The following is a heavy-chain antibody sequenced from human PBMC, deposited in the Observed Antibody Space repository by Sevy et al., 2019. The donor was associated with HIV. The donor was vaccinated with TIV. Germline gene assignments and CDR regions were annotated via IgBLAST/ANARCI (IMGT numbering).Heavy chain of an antibody. D-gene: IGHD6-13*01. CDR2: FSSSSDYI. Sequence: GGSLRLSCVASGFTFSSYSMHWVRQAPGKGLEWVSSFSSSSDYIYYADSVKGRFTISRDNAKNSLYLQMNSLRAEDTAVYYCAKSWGSITAAGLDYWGQGTLVTVSS. CDR3: AKSWGSITAAGLDY. J-gene: IGHJ4*02. V-gene: IGHV3-21*01. CDR1: GFTFSSYS.